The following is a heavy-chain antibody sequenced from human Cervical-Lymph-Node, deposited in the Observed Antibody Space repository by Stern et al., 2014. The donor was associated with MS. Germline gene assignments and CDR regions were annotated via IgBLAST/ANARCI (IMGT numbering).Heavy chain of an antibody. D-gene: IGHD4-11*01. CDR3: ARGIGVTTPDY. V-gene: IGHV3-21*05. CDR2: ISTGCNYI. CDR1: GFSFSSYS. Sequence: EVQLVESGGGLVKPGGSLRLSCVASGFSFSSYSMNWVRHAPGKGQAWVSCISTGCNYIYYAEAVRGRFTISRDNARNSMYLQMNSLRVEDTAVFYCARGIGVTTPDYWGQGTLVTVSS. J-gene: IGHJ4*02.